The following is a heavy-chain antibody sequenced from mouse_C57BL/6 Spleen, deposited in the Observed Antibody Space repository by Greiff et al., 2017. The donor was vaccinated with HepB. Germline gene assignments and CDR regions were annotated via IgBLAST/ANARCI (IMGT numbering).Heavy chain of an antibody. D-gene: IGHD2-4*01. Sequence: EVKLMESGAELVRPGASVKLSCTASGFNFTDDYMHWVKQRPEQGLEWIGWIDPENGDTDYDSKFQGKATITADTSSNTAYLQLSSLTSEDTAVYYCTSCVIATRFDYWGQGTTLTVSS. J-gene: IGHJ2*01. CDR3: TSCVIATRFDY. CDR2: IDPENGDT. V-gene: IGHV14-4*01. CDR1: GFNFTDDY.